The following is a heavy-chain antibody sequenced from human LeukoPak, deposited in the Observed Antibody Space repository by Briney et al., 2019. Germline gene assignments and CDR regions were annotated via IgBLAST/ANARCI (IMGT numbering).Heavy chain of an antibody. Sequence: GGSLRLSCAASGFTFSSYWMHWVRQAPGKGLVCVSRINSDGSSTSYADSVKGRFTISRDNAKNTLYLQMNSLRAEDTAVYYCARDPTYDILTGYTDYWGQGTLVTVSS. V-gene: IGHV3-74*01. CDR3: ARDPTYDILTGYTDY. CDR2: INSDGSST. CDR1: GFTFSSYW. J-gene: IGHJ4*02. D-gene: IGHD3-9*01.